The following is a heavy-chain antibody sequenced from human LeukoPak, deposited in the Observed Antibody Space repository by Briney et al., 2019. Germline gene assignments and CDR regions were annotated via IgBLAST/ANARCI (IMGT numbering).Heavy chain of an antibody. CDR1: GGSFSGYY. D-gene: IGHD5-12*01. CDR2: IKNSAST. V-gene: IGHV4-34*01. J-gene: IGHJ4*02. Sequence: NPSETLSLTCAVDGGSFSGYYWSWIRQPPGKGLEWIGEIKNSASTNYNASRKSRVTISVDTSNHQFSLKLSSVTAADTAVYYCARGLRLYSGYDLLRYWGQGSPVTASS. CDR3: ARGLRLYSGYDLLRY.